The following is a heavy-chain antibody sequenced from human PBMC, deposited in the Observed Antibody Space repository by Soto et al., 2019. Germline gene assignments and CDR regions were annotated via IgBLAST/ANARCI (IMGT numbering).Heavy chain of an antibody. Sequence: EASVKVSCKTSGYTFTSYAMHWVRQAPGQRLEWMGWINAGNGNTKYSQKFQGRVTITRDTSASTAYMELSSLRSEDTAVYYCARGPGAVAKNWFDPWGQGTLVTVSS. CDR1: GYTFTSYA. J-gene: IGHJ5*02. D-gene: IGHD6-19*01. V-gene: IGHV1-3*01. CDR3: ARGPGAVAKNWFDP. CDR2: INAGNGNT.